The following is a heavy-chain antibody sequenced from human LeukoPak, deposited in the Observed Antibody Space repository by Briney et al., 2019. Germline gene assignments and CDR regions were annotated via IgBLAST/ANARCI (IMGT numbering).Heavy chain of an antibody. D-gene: IGHD5-24*01. Sequence: SETLSLTCTVSGGSISSYYWSWIRQPPGKGLEWIGYIYYSGSTNYNPSLKSRVTISVDTSKNQFSLKLSSVTAADTAVYYCARVGDGYNSDAFDIWGQGTMVTVSS. CDR3: ARVGDGYNSDAFDI. CDR1: GGSISSYY. J-gene: IGHJ3*02. V-gene: IGHV4-59*01. CDR2: IYYSGST.